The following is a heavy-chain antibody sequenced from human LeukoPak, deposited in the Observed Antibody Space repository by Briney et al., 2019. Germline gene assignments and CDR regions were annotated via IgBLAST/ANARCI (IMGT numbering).Heavy chain of an antibody. CDR1: GGSTSSYY. CDR2: ISYSENT. J-gene: IGHJ6*04. CDR3: AGTSKYMDV. V-gene: IGHV4-59*08. Sequence: SETLPLTCTVSGGSTSSYYWSWIRQPPGKGLEWIGYISYSENTNYNPSLKSRVNISVDSSKNQFSLKLSSVTAADTAVYYCAGTSKYMDVWGKGTTVTVSS.